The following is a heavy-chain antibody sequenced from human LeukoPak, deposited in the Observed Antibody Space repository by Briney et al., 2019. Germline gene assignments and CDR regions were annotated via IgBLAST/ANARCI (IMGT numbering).Heavy chain of an antibody. D-gene: IGHD3-10*01. CDR1: GGSISSSTYF. Sequence: SETLSLTCTVSGGSISSSTYFWGWIRQPPGKGLEWIGTIYYSGSTYYNPSLKSRVTISVDSSKNQFSLKLSSVTAADTAVYYCARHGTPLRYGSGNYYKGAPFDYWGQGTLVTVSS. V-gene: IGHV4-39*01. CDR2: IYYSGST. J-gene: IGHJ4*02. CDR3: ARHGTPLRYGSGNYYKGAPFDY.